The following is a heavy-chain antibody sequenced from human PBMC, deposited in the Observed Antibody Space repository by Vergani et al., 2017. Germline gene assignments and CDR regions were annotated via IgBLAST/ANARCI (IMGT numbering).Heavy chain of an antibody. CDR1: GYTFTSYY. J-gene: IGHJ5*02. Sequence: QVQLVQSGAEVKKPGASVKVSCQASGYTFTSYYIHWVRQAPGQGLEWMGIINPSGGSTNYAQKFQGRVTITRNTSISTGYMKLSSLRSEDTAVYYCERGIAGNWFDPWGQGTLVTVSS. V-gene: IGHV1-46*01. CDR3: ERGIAGNWFDP. D-gene: IGHD6-13*01. CDR2: INPSGGST.